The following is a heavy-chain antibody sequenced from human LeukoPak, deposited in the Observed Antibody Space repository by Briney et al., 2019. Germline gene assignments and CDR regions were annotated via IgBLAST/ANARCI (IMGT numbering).Heavy chain of an antibody. D-gene: IGHD1-26*01. CDR3: AKKVGSTQNSYFDF. J-gene: IGHJ4*02. CDR1: GFTFSSYA. Sequence: GGSLRLSCAASGFTFSSYAMSWVRQAPGKGLEWVSAISGSGGSTYYADSVKGRFTISRDNSRNTLYLQMNSLRAEDTAVYYCAKKVGSTQNSYFDFWGQGTLVTVSS. V-gene: IGHV3-23*01. CDR2: ISGSGGST.